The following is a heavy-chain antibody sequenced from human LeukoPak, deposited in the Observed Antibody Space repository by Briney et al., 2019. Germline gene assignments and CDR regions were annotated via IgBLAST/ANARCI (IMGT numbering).Heavy chain of an antibody. CDR3: ARDVANDVDAFDI. CDR2: ISSSSSYI. D-gene: IGHD1-1*01. Sequence: GGSLRLSCAASGFTFSSYSMNWVRQAPGKGLEWVSSISSSSSYIYYADSVKGRFTISRDNAKNSLYLQMNSLRAEDTAVYYCARDVANDVDAFDIWGQGTMVTVSS. CDR1: GFTFSSYS. J-gene: IGHJ3*02. V-gene: IGHV3-21*01.